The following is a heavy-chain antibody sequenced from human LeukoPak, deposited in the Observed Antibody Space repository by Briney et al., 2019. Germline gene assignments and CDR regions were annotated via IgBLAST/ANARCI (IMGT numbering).Heavy chain of an antibody. Sequence: GGSLRVSCAASGFIFVDYAMHWDRQARGKGLEWVSGLTWNSGIIGYADSVKGRFTISRDNAKNSLYLQMNSLRAEDTALYYCVKAPEGIVVVTSGYFDYWGQGTLVTVSS. J-gene: IGHJ4*02. V-gene: IGHV3-9*01. CDR1: GFIFVDYA. CDR2: LTWNSGII. D-gene: IGHD3-22*01. CDR3: VKAPEGIVVVTSGYFDY.